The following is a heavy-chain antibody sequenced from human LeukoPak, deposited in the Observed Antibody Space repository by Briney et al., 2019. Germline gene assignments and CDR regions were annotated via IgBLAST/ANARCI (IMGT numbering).Heavy chain of an antibody. D-gene: IGHD3-22*01. Sequence: GGSLRLSCAASGFTFSSYAMSWVRQAPGKGLEWVSAISGSGGSTYYADSVKGRFTISRDNSKNTLYLQMNSLRAEDTAVYYCARDDSSAHYYFDHWGQGTPVTVSS. CDR3: ARDDSSAHYYFDH. CDR2: ISGSGGST. J-gene: IGHJ4*02. V-gene: IGHV3-23*01. CDR1: GFTFSSYA.